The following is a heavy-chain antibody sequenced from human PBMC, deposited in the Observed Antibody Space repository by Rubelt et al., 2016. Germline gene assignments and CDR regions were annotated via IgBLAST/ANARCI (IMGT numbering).Heavy chain of an antibody. CDR3: ASLQYSSGWYSDY. J-gene: IGHJ4*02. CDR2: IYYSGGT. V-gene: IGHV4-31*03. Sequence: QVQLQESGPGLVKPSQTLSLTCTVSGGSISSGGYYWSWIRQHPGKGLEWIGYIYYSGGTYYNPSLNSRVTISGDTSKNQFSLKLSSVTAADTAVYYCASLQYSSGWYSDYWGQGTLVTVSS. D-gene: IGHD6-19*01. CDR1: GGSISSGGYY.